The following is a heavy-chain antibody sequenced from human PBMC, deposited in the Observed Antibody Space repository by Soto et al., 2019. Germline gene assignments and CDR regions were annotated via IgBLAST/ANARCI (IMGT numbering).Heavy chain of an antibody. V-gene: IGHV1-2*02. CDR2: INPHTGDT. CDR3: AREGGAAPDVRREWYLDL. D-gene: IGHD6-25*01. Sequence: QVQLVQSGAEVKKPGASVTVSCKTSGYPLTDFYIHWVRQAPGQVLEWMAWINPHTGDTNTALKFQGRVTMTRDTSINTAFMELTRLSSDDTAVYYCAREGGAAPDVRREWYLDLWCWGTLVSVSS. CDR1: GYPLTDFY. J-gene: IGHJ2*01.